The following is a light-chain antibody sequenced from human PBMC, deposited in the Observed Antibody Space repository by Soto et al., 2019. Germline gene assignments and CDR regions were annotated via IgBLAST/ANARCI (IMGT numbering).Light chain of an antibody. CDR3: QQRSNWPLYT. Sequence: EIVLTQSPPTRSWSPGEKATLSSRASQGVASYLAWYQQKPGQAPRLLIYEASNRATAIPARFSGSGSGTDFTLTISSLEPEDFAVYYCQQRSNWPLYTFGQGTKLEIK. CDR1: QGVASY. CDR2: EAS. V-gene: IGKV3-11*01. J-gene: IGKJ2*01.